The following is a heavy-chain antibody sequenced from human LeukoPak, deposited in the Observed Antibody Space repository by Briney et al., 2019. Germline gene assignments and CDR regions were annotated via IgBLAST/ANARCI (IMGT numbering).Heavy chain of an antibody. CDR1: GGSFSGYY. J-gene: IGHJ4*02. Sequence: SETLSLTCAVYGGSFSGYYWSWIRQPPGKGLEWIGEINHTGSTTYHPSLKSRVTISVDTSKNQFSLKLSSVTAADTAVYYCARQRAAIWGFDYWGQGTLVTVSS. CDR2: INHTGST. D-gene: IGHD3-16*01. V-gene: IGHV4-34*01. CDR3: ARQRAAIWGFDY.